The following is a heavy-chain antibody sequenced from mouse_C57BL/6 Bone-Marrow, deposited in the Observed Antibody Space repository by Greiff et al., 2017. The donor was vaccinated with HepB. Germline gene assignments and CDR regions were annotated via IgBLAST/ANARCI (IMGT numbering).Heavy chain of an antibody. CDR3: TTYPFDY. Sequence: VQLQQSGAELVRPGASVKLFCTASGFNIKDDYMHWVKQRPEQGLEWIGWIDPENGDTEYASKFQGQATITADTSSNTAYLQLSSLTSEDTAVYYCTTYPFDYWGQGTTLTVSS. V-gene: IGHV14-4*01. J-gene: IGHJ2*01. CDR2: IDPENGDT. CDR1: GFNIKDDY.